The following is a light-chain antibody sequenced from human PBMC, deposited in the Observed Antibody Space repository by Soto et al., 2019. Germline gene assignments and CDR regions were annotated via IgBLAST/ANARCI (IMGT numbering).Light chain of an antibody. CDR1: QVLSSY. J-gene: IGKJ4*01. CDR2: GVS. V-gene: IGKV1-9*01. Sequence: DIQLTQSPSFLSASVRDRVTITCRASQVLSSYLAWYQQKPGKAPKLLIYGVSTLQSGVPSRFSGSGAGTEFTLTISSLQPEDFATYYCQQLNTYPLTFGGGTKVEIK. CDR3: QQLNTYPLT.